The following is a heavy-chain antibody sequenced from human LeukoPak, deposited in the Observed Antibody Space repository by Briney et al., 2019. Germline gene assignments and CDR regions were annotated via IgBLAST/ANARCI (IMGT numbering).Heavy chain of an antibody. D-gene: IGHD3-9*01. CDR3: AKGPSYDILTGIFDY. Sequence: GGSLRLSCAASGFTFSSYGMHWVRQAPGKGLEWVAVIWYDGSNKYYADSVKGRFTISRDNSKNTLYLQMNSLRAEDTAVYYCAKGPSYDILTGIFDYWGQGTLVTVSS. CDR2: IWYDGSNK. J-gene: IGHJ4*02. CDR1: GFTFSSYG. V-gene: IGHV3-30*02.